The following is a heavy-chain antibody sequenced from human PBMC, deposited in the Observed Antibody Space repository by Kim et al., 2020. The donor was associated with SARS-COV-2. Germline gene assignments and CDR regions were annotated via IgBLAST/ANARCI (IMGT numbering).Heavy chain of an antibody. Sequence: GGSLRLSCAASGFTFSSYSMNWVRQAPGKGLELVSSISSSSSYIYYADSVKGRFTISRDNAKNSLYLQMNSLRAEDTAVYYCARDPSWRAASVWGQGTTVTVSS. CDR1: GFTFSSYS. V-gene: IGHV3-21*01. CDR3: ARDPSWRAASV. D-gene: IGHD1-1*01. J-gene: IGHJ6*02. CDR2: ISSSSSYI.